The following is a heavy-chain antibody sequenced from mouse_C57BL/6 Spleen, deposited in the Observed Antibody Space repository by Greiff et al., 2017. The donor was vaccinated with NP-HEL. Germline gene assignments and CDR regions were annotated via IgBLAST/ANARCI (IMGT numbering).Heavy chain of an antibody. D-gene: IGHD2-4*01. CDR3: ARDGGMITTYYFDY. Sequence: EVMLVESGGGLVKPGGSLKLSCAASGFTFSSYAMSWVRQTPEKRLEWVATISDGGSSTYYPDNVKGRFTIARDNAKNNLYLQMSHLKSEDTAMYYCARDGGMITTYYFDYWGQGTTLTVSS. V-gene: IGHV5-4*01. CDR2: ISDGGSST. J-gene: IGHJ2*01. CDR1: GFTFSSYA.